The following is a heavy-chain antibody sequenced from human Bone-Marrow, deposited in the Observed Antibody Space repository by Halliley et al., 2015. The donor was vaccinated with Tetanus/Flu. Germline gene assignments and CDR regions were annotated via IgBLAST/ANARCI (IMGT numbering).Heavy chain of an antibody. CDR2: ISTGGTIK. D-gene: IGHD3-9*01. V-gene: IGHV3-48*03. CDR3: AREPGTGYYDGFEI. CDR1: GFTFSSYE. Sequence: AASGFTFSSYEMNWVRQAPGKGPEWVSYISTGGTIKYYADSVKGRFTISRDNARNSLSLQMNSLRAEDTALYYCAREPGTGYYDGFEIWGQGTLVTVSS. J-gene: IGHJ3*02.